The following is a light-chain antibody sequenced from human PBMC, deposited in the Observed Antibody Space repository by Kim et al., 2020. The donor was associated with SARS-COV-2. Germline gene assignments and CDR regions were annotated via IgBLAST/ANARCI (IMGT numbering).Light chain of an antibody. Sequence: ASVGDRVTITGRASQSISSWLAWYQQRPGKAPQLLIYDASSLESGVASRFSGSGSGTEFTLTISSLQPDDFATYYCQQYNSDSKTFGQGTKVDIK. J-gene: IGKJ1*01. V-gene: IGKV1-5*01. CDR2: DAS. CDR1: QSISSW. CDR3: QQYNSDSKT.